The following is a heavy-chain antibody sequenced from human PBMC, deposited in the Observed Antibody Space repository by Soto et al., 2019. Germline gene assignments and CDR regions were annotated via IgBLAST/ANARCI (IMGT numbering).Heavy chain of an antibody. V-gene: IGHV3-30*18. CDR2: ISYDGSNK. J-gene: IGHJ4*02. CDR1: GFTFSSYG. CDR3: AKGKLRYFDWLLRDALDY. D-gene: IGHD3-9*01. Sequence: GGSLRLSCAASGFTFSSYGMHWVRQAPGKGLEWVAVISYDGSNKYYADSVKGRFTISRDNSKNTLYLQMNSLRAEDTAVYYCAKGKLRYFDWLLRDALDYWGQGTLVTVSS.